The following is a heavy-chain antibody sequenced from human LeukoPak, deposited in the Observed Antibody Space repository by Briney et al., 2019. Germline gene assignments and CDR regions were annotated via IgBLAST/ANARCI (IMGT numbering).Heavy chain of an antibody. CDR3: ASPTYYYDGSGFADHIEVFDI. V-gene: IGHV4-34*01. D-gene: IGHD3-22*01. J-gene: IGHJ3*02. Sequence: SETLSLTCAVYGGSFSGYYWSWIRQPPGKGLEWIGEINHSGSTNYNPSFKSRVTISVGTSKNQFSLKLSSVTAADTAVYYCASPTYYYDGSGFADHIEVFDIWGQETMVTVSS. CDR2: INHSGST. CDR1: GGSFSGYY.